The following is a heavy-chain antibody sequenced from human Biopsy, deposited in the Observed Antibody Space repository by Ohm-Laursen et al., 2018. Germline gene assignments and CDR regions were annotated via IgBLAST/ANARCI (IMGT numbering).Heavy chain of an antibody. V-gene: IGHV3-48*01. CDR2: ISSTSSAT. CDR3: ARATNSTGWPYYYFYGMDV. Sequence: SLRLSCTASGFTFSTYAMNWVRQAPGQGLEWISYISSTSSATYYADSVKGRFTISRDRSKNTLYLQMNRLRPEDTAVYYCARATNSTGWPYYYFYGMDVWGQGTTVTVSS. J-gene: IGHJ6*02. D-gene: IGHD2/OR15-2a*01. CDR1: GFTFSTYA.